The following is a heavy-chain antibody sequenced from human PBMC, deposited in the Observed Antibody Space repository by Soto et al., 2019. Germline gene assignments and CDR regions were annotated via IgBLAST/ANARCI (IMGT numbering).Heavy chain of an antibody. CDR1: GGTFSSYA. D-gene: IGHD6-6*01. CDR3: ASTTSRLAARRYYYGMDV. Sequence: QVQLVQSGAEVKKPGSSVKVSCKASGGTFSSYAISWVRQAPGQGLEWMGGIIPIFGTANYAQKCQGRVTITADKATSTAYMELSSLRSEDTAVYYCASTTSRLAARRYYYGMDVWGQGTTVTVSS. V-gene: IGHV1-69*06. CDR2: IIPIFGTA. J-gene: IGHJ6*02.